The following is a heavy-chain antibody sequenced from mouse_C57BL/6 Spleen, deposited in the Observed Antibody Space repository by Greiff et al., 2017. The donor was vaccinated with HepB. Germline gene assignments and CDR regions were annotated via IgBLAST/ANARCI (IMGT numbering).Heavy chain of an antibody. CDR1: GFTFSDYY. Sequence: EVKLQESGGGLVQPGGSLKLSCAASGFTFSDYYMYWVRQTPEKRLEWVAYISNGGGSTYYPDTVKGRFTISRDNAKNTLYLQMSRLKSEDTAMYYCARHGTTVVEGYFDVWGTGTTVTVSS. J-gene: IGHJ1*03. CDR3: ARHGTTVVEGYFDV. V-gene: IGHV5-12*01. D-gene: IGHD1-1*01. CDR2: ISNGGGST.